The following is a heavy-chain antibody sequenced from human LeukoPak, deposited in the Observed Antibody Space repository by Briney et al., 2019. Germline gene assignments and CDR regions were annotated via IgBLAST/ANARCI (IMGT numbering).Heavy chain of an antibody. CDR3: ARARITIFGVVRAFDI. J-gene: IGHJ3*02. D-gene: IGHD3-3*01. CDR1: GGSFSGYY. Sequence: PSETLSLTCAVYGGSFSGYYWSWIRQPPGKGLEWIGEINHSGSTNYNPSLKSRVTISVDTSKNQFSLKLSSVTAADTAVYYCARARITIFGVVRAFDIWGQGTMVTVSS. CDR2: INHSGST. V-gene: IGHV4-34*01.